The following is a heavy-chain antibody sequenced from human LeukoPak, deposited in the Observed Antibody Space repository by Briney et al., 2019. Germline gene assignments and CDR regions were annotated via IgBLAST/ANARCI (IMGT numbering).Heavy chain of an antibody. CDR2: IRSKAYGGTT. J-gene: IGHJ4*02. Sequence: GGSLRLSCTASGFTFGDYAMSWVRQAPGKGLEWVGFIRSKAYGGTTEYAASVKGRFTISRDDSKTIAYLQMNSLKTEDTAVYYCTRANERNDPGDYWGQGTLVTVSS. CDR1: GFTFGDYA. CDR3: TRANERNDPGDY. D-gene: IGHD1-1*01. V-gene: IGHV3-49*04.